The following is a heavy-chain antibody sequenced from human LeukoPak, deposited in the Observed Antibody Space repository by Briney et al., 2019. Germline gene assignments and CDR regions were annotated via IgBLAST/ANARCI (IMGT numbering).Heavy chain of an antibody. Sequence: SQTPSPTPTFSCGSISSGGFYWSLFPPPPPKGPGWVGDNYYSGSTYYNPSLKSRVTISVDTSKNQFSLKLSSVTAADTAVYYCARVVVPAAISGGFADYWGQGTLVTVSS. CDR3: ARVVVPAAISGGFADY. CDR1: CGSISSGGFY. V-gene: IGHV4-30-4*01. CDR2: NYYSGST. J-gene: IGHJ4*02. D-gene: IGHD2-2*02.